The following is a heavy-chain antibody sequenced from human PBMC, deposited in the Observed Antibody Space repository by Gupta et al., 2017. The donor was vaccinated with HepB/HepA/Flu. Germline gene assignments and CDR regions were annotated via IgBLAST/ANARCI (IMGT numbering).Heavy chain of an antibody. CDR2: ISHDGRNE. CDR1: GVTFRIYT. J-gene: IGHJ2*01. V-gene: IGHV3-30*04. CDR3: AREYYYGSGSYYNDWYFDL. D-gene: IGHD3-10*01. Sequence: QVQLVESGGGVVQPGRSLRLSCVASGVTFRIYTMNWVRQAPGKGLEWVAGISHDGRNEYFADSVKGRFTISRDNFKNTLFLQMNSLRAEDTALYYCAREYYYGSGSYYNDWYFDLWGRGTLVTVSS.